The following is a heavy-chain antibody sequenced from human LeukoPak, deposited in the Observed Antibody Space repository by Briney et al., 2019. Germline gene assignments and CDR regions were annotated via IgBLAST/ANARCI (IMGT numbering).Heavy chain of an antibody. D-gene: IGHD6-13*01. Sequence: PSETLSLTCAVSGGSISSGGYSWSWIRQPPGKGLEWIGYIYHSGSTYYNPSLKSRVTIPVDRSKNQFSLKLSSVTAADTAVYYCARVSSWGDYFDYWGQGTLVTVSS. V-gene: IGHV4-30-2*01. CDR3: ARVSSWGDYFDY. CDR1: GGSISSGGYS. J-gene: IGHJ4*02. CDR2: IYHSGST.